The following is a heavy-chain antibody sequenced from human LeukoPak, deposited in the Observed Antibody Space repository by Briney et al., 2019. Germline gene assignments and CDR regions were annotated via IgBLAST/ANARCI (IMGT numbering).Heavy chain of an antibody. CDR1: GFTFSSYP. J-gene: IGHJ6*02. CDR2: ISGSGGST. CDR3: AKGPAMVDYYYYYGMDV. V-gene: IGHV3-23*01. D-gene: IGHD5-18*01. Sequence: GGSLRLSCAASGFTFSSYPMSWVRQAPGKGLEWVSAISGSGGSTYYADSVKGRFTISRDNSKNTLYLQMDSLRAEDTAVYYCAKGPAMVDYYYYYGMDVWGQGTTVTVSS.